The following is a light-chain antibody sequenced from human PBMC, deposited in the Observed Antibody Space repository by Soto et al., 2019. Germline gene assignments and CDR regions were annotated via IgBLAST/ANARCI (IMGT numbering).Light chain of an antibody. J-gene: IGKJ1*01. V-gene: IGKV3D-15*01. CDR3: QQYNYWPRT. CDR2: DTS. CDR1: QSVSSK. Sequence: IVMTQSPATLSVSPVGGATLSCSASQSVSSKLAWYQQKPGEAPMLLIYDTSSRATGIPDRFSGSGSGTEFTLTISSLQSEDFAVYYCQQYNYWPRTFGQGTKVDI.